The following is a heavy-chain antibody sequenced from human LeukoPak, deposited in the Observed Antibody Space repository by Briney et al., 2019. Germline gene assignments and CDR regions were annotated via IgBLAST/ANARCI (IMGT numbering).Heavy chain of an antibody. Sequence: GGSLRLSCAASGLTFSDYWMYWVRQAPGKGLGWVANIKHDGSEKYYVDSVKGRFTISRDNAKNSLYLQMNSLRVEDTAVYYCATDRGLRWGKGTTVTVSS. CDR3: ATDRGLR. CDR1: GLTFSDYW. J-gene: IGHJ6*04. CDR2: IKHDGSEK. V-gene: IGHV3-7*03.